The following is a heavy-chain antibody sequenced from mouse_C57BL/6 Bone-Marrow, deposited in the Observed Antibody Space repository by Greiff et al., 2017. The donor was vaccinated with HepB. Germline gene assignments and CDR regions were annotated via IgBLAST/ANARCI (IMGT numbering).Heavy chain of an antibody. CDR2: ISDGGSYT. D-gene: IGHD1-1*01. CDR1: GFTFSSYA. CDR3: ARETTVVALDY. J-gene: IGHJ2*01. V-gene: IGHV5-4*01. Sequence: EVKLVESGGGLVKPGGSLKLSCAASGFTFSSYAMSWVRQTPEKRLEWVATISDGGSYTYYPDNVKGRFTISRDNAKNNLYLQMSHLKSEDTAMYYCARETTVVALDYCGQGTTLTVSS.